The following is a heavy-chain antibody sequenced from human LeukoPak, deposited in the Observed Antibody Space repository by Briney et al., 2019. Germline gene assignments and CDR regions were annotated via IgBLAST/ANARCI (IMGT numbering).Heavy chain of an antibody. D-gene: IGHD3-16*01. CDR2: IYYTGST. CDR3: ARQEGGVTYFDY. Sequence: SETLSLTCTVSGCSISSYYWSWIRQPPGKGLEWIGLIYYTGSTNYNPSLKSRVTISVDTSKNEFSLKLSSVTAADTAVYHCARQEGGVTYFDYWGQGILVTVSA. CDR1: GCSISSYY. V-gene: IGHV4-59*08. J-gene: IGHJ4*02.